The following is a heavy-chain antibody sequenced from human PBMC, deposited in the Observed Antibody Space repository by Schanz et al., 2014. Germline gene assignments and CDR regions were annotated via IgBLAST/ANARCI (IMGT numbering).Heavy chain of an antibody. Sequence: QVQLQESGPGLVKPSDTLSLTCAVSGYSINTSDWWGWIRQPPGKGLEWIAFIYSSGIANYNPSPGCGVPLPVAATKTHFPLNRCSVTAADTAVYYCARHSGYYYYYGMDVWGQGTTVTVSS. V-gene: IGHV4-28*07. CDR3: ARHSGYYYYYGMDV. CDR1: GYSINTSDW. CDR2: IYSSGIA. J-gene: IGHJ6*02.